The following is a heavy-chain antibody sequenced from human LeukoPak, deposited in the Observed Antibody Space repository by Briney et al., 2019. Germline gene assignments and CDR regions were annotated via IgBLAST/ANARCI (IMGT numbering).Heavy chain of an antibody. V-gene: IGHV1-18*01. CDR2: ISAYNGDT. Sequence: ASVKVSCKASGYTFTTYGINWMRQAPGQGLEWMGWISAYNGDTNYAQKLQGRVTMTTDTATSTAYMELRSLRSDDTAVYYCATPQLTTIVVVGQGLYYWGQGTLVTVSS. J-gene: IGHJ4*02. CDR3: ATPQLTTIVVVGQGLYY. CDR1: GYTFTTYG. D-gene: IGHD3-22*01.